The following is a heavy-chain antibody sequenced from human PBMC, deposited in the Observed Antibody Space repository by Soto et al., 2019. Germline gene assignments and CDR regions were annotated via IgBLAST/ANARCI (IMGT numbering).Heavy chain of an antibody. D-gene: IGHD3-22*01. CDR2: INAGNGNT. CDR3: ARESPMIVYAFDI. CDR1: GYTFTSYA. J-gene: IGHJ3*02. Sequence: ASVKVSCKASGYTFTSYAMHWVRQAPGQRLEWMGWINAGNGNTKYSQKFQGRATITRDTSASTAYMELSSLRSEDTAVYYCARESPMIVYAFDIWGQGTMVTVSS. V-gene: IGHV1-3*01.